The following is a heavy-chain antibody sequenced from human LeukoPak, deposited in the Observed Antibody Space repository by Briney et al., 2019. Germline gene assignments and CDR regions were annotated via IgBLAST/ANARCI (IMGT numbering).Heavy chain of an antibody. Sequence: PSETLSLTCTVSGYPISSGYYWGWIRQPPGKGLEWIGSINQGGSTYYNPSLKSRVTILVDTSKNQFSLKLSSVTAADTAMYYCASRGCIVGGIFAFDICGQGTMVTVSS. J-gene: IGHJ3*02. V-gene: IGHV4-38-2*02. CDR3: ASRGCIVGGIFAFDI. D-gene: IGHD1-26*01. CDR2: INQGGST. CDR1: GYPISSGYY.